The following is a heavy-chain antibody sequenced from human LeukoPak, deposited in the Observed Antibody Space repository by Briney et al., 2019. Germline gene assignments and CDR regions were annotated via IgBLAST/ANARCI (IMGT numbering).Heavy chain of an antibody. V-gene: IGHV4-38-2*02. D-gene: IGHD1-26*01. CDR1: AYSISSGYY. J-gene: IGHJ3*02. CDR3: ARVSPQWELDAFDI. Sequence: PSETLSLTCSVSAYSISSGYYCGWIRQPPGKGLESIGSIHHSGSTYYNPSLKSRVTISVDTSKNHFSMQLSSVTAADTSIYYCARVSPQWELDAFDIWGQGTMVTVSS. CDR2: IHHSGST.